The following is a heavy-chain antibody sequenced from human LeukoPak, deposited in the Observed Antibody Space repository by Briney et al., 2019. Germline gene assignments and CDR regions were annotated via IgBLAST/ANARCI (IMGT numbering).Heavy chain of an antibody. CDR3: ARPYYYDSSGYYGGAFDI. D-gene: IGHD3-22*01. CDR2: INPNSGGT. CDR1: GYTFTGYY. Sequence: ASVKVSCKASGYTFTGYYMHWVRQAPGQGLEWMGWINPNSGGTNYAQKLQGRVTMTTDTSTSTAYMELRSLRSDDTAVYYCARPYYYDSSGYYGGAFDIWGQGTMVTVSS. V-gene: IGHV1-2*02. J-gene: IGHJ3*02.